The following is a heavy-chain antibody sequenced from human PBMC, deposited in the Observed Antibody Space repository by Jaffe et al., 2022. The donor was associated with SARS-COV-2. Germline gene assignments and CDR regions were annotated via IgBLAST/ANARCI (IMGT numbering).Heavy chain of an antibody. CDR3: ARVANFAFDI. CDR1: GGSISSGSYY. CDR2: FYTSGSI. Sequence: QVQLRESGPGLLKPSQTLSLTCTVAGGSISSGSYYWSWIRQPAGKGLEWVGRFYTSGSINYNPSLKSRVSISADTSKNQFSLTLNSLTAADTALYYCARVANFAFDIWGQGAMVTVSS. V-gene: IGHV4-61*02. D-gene: IGHD1-1*01. J-gene: IGHJ3*02.